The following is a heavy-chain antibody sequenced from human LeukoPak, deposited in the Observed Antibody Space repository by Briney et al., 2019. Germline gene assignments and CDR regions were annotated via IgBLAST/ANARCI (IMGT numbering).Heavy chain of an antibody. CDR3: AREVAAGGDFDI. Sequence: PGGSLRLSCAASGFTFSSYSMNWVRQAPGKGLEWVSSISSSSSYIYYADSVKGRFTISRDNAKNSLYLQMNSLRAEDTAVYYCAREVAAGGDFDIWGQGTMVTVSS. J-gene: IGHJ3*02. CDR2: ISSSSSYI. CDR1: GFTFSSYS. D-gene: IGHD6-13*01. V-gene: IGHV3-21*01.